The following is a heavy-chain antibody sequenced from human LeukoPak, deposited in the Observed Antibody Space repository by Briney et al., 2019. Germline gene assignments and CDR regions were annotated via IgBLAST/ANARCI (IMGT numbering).Heavy chain of an antibody. CDR2: ISSSSSYI. CDR1: GFTVSSNY. D-gene: IGHD5-18*01. V-gene: IGHV3-21*01. CDR3: ARGFRGYSYGWDY. J-gene: IGHJ4*02. Sequence: GGSLRLSCAASGFTVSSNYMSWVRQAPGKGLEWVSSISSSSSYIYYADSVKGRFTISRDNAKNSLYLQMNSLRAEDTAVYYCARGFRGYSYGWDYWGQGTLVTVSS.